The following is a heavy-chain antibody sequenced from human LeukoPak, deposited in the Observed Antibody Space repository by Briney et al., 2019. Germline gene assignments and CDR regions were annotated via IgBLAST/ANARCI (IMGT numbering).Heavy chain of an antibody. Sequence: ASAKVSCKASGYTFTGYNIHWVRHAPGQGLGWMGWINPTSGGTNNTQKFTGRATLPRDTSISIAYMELSRLRSDDTAVYCCAIASGMATITFSYYWGQGTLVTVSS. V-gene: IGHV1-2*02. D-gene: IGHD5-24*01. CDR2: INPTSGGT. J-gene: IGHJ4*02. CDR3: AIASGMATITFSYY. CDR1: GYTFTGYN.